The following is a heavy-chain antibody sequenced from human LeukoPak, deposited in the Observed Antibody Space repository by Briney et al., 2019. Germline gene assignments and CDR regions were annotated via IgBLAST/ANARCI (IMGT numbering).Heavy chain of an antibody. D-gene: IGHD5-18*01. CDR1: GFTFSPYG. Sequence: GGSLRLSCAASGFTFSPYGMHWVRQAPGKGLEWVSFIRYDGSNEYYADSVKGRFTISRDNSKNTLYLQMNSLRAEDTAVYYCARARSSYGYGDAFDIWGQGTMVTVSS. J-gene: IGHJ3*02. CDR3: ARARSSYGYGDAFDI. V-gene: IGHV3-30*02. CDR2: IRYDGSNE.